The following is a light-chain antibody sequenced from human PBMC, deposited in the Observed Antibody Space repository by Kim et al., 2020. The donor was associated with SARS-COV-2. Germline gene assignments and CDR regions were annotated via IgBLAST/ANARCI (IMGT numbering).Light chain of an antibody. J-gene: IGLJ7*01. V-gene: IGLV2-14*01. CDR2: DVS. CDR3: SSYTSSSTLV. Sequence: GQSITISCTGTSSDVGGYNYVSWYQQHPGKAPKVMIYDVSKRPSGVSDRFSASKSGNTASLTISGLQAEDEADYYCSSYTSSSTLVFGGGTQLTVL. CDR1: SSDVGGYNY.